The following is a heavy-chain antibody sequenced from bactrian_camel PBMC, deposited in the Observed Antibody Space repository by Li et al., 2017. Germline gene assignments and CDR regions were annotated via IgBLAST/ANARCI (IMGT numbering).Heavy chain of an antibody. J-gene: IGHJ4*01. CDR3: AAGTRIIVGDYCDGITN. V-gene: IGHV3S55*01. CDR2: IHHDLTT. CDR1: GHTHSTYC. Sequence: HVQLVESGGGSVQAGGSLRLSCAAPGHTHSTYCMAWFRQPPGKEREGIAYIHHDLTTDYADSVKGRFTISQDNAKNIIYLQMNSPTPDDTAMYYCAAGTRIIVGDYCDGITNWGQGTQVTV. D-gene: IGHD4*01.